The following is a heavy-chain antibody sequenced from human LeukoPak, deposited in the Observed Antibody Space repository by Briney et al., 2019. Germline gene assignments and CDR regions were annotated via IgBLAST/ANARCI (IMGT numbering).Heavy chain of an antibody. CDR1: GYTFTSYY. V-gene: IGHV1-46*01. CDR3: ARATIVGATTGDY. D-gene: IGHD1-26*01. Sequence: ASVKVSCKASGYTFTSYYMHWVRQAPGQGLEWMGGINPSGGSTSYAQKFQGRVTITRDTSASTAYMELSSLRSEDTAVYYCARATIVGATTGDYWGQGTLVTVSS. CDR2: INPSGGST. J-gene: IGHJ4*02.